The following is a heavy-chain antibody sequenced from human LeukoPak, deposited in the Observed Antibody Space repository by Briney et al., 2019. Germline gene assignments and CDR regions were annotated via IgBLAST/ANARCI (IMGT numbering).Heavy chain of an antibody. Sequence: GDSLRLSCEVSGFTFRTYWMHWVRQAPGKGLVWVSYINSDGTGTMYADSVKGRFTISRDNSKNTLYLQMNSLRAEDTAVYFCAKKVPAYNPFDFWGQGTLVTVS. D-gene: IGHD2-21*02. V-gene: IGHV3-74*03. CDR1: GFTFRTYW. J-gene: IGHJ4*02. CDR2: INSDGTGT. CDR3: AKKVPAYNPFDF.